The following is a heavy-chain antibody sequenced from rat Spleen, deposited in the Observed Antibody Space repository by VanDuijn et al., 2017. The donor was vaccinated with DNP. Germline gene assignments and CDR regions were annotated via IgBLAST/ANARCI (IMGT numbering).Heavy chain of an antibody. V-gene: IGHV5-22*01. CDR3: AKIAAGAMDA. CDR2: IGYEGSGI. D-gene: IGHD1-2*01. Sequence: EVQLVESGGGLVQPGRSLKLSCAASGFTFSSYYMAWVRQAPKKGLEWVASIGYEGSGIYFGDSVKGRFTVSRDDTKSTLYLQMNSLTSEDTATYYCAKIAAGAMDAWGQGTSVTVSS. J-gene: IGHJ4*01. CDR1: GFTFSSYY.